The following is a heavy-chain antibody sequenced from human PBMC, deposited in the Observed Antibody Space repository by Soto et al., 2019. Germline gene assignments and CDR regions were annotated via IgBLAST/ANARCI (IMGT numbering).Heavy chain of an antibody. CDR1: GYTFSNYG. CDR3: ARDGPMDRAFDI. D-gene: IGHD3-10*01. Sequence: ASVKVSCKASGYTFSNYGITWVRQAPGQGLEWMGWVSAYNRNTNYAQKFEDRVTMTTDTSTGTAYMELRSLRSDDTAVYFCARDGPMDRAFDIWGQGTMVTVSS. CDR2: VSAYNRNT. J-gene: IGHJ3*02. V-gene: IGHV1-18*04.